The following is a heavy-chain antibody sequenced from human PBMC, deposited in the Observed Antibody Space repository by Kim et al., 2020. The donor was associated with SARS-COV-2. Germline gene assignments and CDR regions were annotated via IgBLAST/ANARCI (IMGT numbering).Heavy chain of an antibody. J-gene: IGHJ6*02. CDR1: GFTFSSYG. CDR2: IWYDGSNK. V-gene: IGHV3-33*01. CDR3: ARDPRGYSGYDTNRVTDAKTPYYYDGMDV. D-gene: IGHD5-12*01. Sequence: GGSLRLSCAASGFTFSSYGMHWVRQAPGKGLEWVAVIWYDGSNKYYADSVKGRFTISRDNSKNTLYLQMNSLRAEYTAVYYCARDPRGYSGYDTNRVTDAKTPYYYDGMDVWGQGTTVTVSS.